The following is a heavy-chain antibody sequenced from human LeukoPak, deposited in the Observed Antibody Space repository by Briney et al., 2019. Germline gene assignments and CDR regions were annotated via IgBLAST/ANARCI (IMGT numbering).Heavy chain of an antibody. Sequence: ASVKVSCKASGYTFIGYYMHWVRQAPAQGLEWMGWINPNSGGTNYAQKFQGRVTMTRDTSISTAYMELSTLRSDDTAVYYCARDTAMAFYYMDVWGKATTLTVSS. CDR2: INPNSGGT. CDR3: ARDTAMAFYYMDV. CDR1: GYTFIGYY. J-gene: IGHJ6*03. D-gene: IGHD5-18*01. V-gene: IGHV1-2*02.